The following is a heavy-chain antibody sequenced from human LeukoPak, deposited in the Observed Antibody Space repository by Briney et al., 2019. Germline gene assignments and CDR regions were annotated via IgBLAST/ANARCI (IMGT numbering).Heavy chain of an antibody. J-gene: IGHJ5*02. CDR1: GFIFSSYG. D-gene: IGHD3-10*01. CDR3: AKDLMRDRWFGES. V-gene: IGHV3-30*02. Sequence: PGGSLRLSCAASGFIFSSYGMHWVRQAPGKGLEWVAFIRFDGNDKYYAESVKGRFTISKDTSRNTLYLQMNSLRPEDTAMYYCAKDLMRDRWFGESWGQGTLVTVSS. CDR2: IRFDGNDK.